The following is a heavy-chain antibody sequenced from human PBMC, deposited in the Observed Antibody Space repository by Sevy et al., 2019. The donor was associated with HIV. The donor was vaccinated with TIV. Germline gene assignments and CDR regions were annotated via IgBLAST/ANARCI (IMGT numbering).Heavy chain of an antibody. CDR2: NSVTSGNT. D-gene: IGHD6-19*01. V-gene: IGHV3-23*01. CDR3: AKSDRMYSSVCYVDYFAS. J-gene: IGHJ4*02. Sequence: GGSLRLSCAGSGFTFSTYAMSWVRQAPGKGLEWVSGNSVTSGNTYYADSVKGEFTISRDNSKNTLYLQMNSLRAEDTAVYYCAKSDRMYSSVCYVDYFASWGQGTLVTVSS. CDR1: GFTFSTYA.